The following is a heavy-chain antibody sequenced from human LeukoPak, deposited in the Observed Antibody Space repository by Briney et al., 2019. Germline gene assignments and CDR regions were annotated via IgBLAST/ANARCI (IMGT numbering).Heavy chain of an antibody. CDR3: ASGRIDY. CDR1: GFTFSSYS. V-gene: IGHV3-30*03. J-gene: IGHJ4*02. Sequence: GGSLRLSCAASGFTFSSYSMNWVRQAPGKGLEWVAVISYDGSNKYYADSVKGRFTISRDNSKNTLYLQMNSLRAEDAAVYYCASGRIDYWGQGTLVTVSS. CDR2: ISYDGSNK.